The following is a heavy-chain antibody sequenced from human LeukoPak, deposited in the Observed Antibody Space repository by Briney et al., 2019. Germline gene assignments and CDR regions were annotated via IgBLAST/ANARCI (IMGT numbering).Heavy chain of an antibody. J-gene: IGHJ4*02. CDR2: ISGSADNT. Sequence: PGGPVRLFCTAWGFTFSSYAVRCVRRARGGGLEWVSTISGSADNTNYAEAVKGRFTISRDNSKNTMYLQMNSLRAEDTAVYYCAKQGFGCWGQGTLVTVSS. V-gene: IGHV3-23*01. CDR1: GFTFSSYA. CDR3: AKQGFGC.